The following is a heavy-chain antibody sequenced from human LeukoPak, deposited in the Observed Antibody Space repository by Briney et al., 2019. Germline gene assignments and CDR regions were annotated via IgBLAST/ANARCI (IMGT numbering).Heavy chain of an antibody. V-gene: IGHV3-66*01. CDR1: GFAVSSNY. CDR3: ARVSYYDSSGYYALGYFDY. D-gene: IGHD3-22*01. CDR2: IYSGGST. J-gene: IGHJ4*02. Sequence: GGSLRLSCAASGFAVSSNYMSWVRQAPGKGLEWVSVIYSGGSTYYADSVKGRFTISRDNSKNTLYLQMNSLRAEDTAVYYCARVSYYDSSGYYALGYFDYWGQGTLVTVSS.